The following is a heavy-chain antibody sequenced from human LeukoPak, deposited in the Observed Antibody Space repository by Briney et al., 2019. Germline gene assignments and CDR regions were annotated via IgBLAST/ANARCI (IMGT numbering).Heavy chain of an antibody. CDR2: ISSSGSTI. CDR1: GFTFSSYG. Sequence: GGSLRLSCAASGFTFSSYGMSWVRQAPGKGLEWVSYISSSGSTIYYADSVKGRFTISRDNAKNSLYLQMNSLRAEDTAVYYCTSPPESVDRGALYSSGWYGGWGQGTLVTVSS. D-gene: IGHD6-19*01. J-gene: IGHJ4*02. CDR3: TSPPESVDRGALYSSGWYGG. V-gene: IGHV3-48*04.